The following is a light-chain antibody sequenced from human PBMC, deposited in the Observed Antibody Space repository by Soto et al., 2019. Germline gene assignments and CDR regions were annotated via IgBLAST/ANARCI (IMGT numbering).Light chain of an antibody. CDR1: QSVAGDY. J-gene: IGKJ2*01. Sequence: EIVLTQSPGTLSLSPGQRATLSCRARQSVAGDYLAWYQQKPDQAPRLLIYATSTRATGISDRFDGSESGTYFTLISARLEHEDAAVYYCQQYGSSPPVYTFDQGNKLEIK. CDR3: QQYGSSPPVYT. V-gene: IGKV3-20*01. CDR2: ATS.